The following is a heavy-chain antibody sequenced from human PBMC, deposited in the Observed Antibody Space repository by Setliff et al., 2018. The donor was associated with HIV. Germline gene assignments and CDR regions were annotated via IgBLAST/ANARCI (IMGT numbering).Heavy chain of an antibody. V-gene: IGHV4-39*07. J-gene: IGHJ4*02. Sequence: SETLSLTCSVSGGSISSSTYYWGWIRQPPGKGLEWIGYIYYSGSTYYNPSLKSRVTISVDTSKNQFSLKLSSVPAADTAVYYCARGRDKYGPIDYWGQGTLVTVSS. CDR3: ARGRDKYGPIDY. CDR1: GGSISSSTYY. D-gene: IGHD3-10*01. CDR2: IYYSGST.